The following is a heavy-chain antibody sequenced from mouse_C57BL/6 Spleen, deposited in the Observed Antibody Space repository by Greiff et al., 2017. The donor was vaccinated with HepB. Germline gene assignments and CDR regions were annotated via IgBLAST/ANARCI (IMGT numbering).Heavy chain of an antibody. CDR2: IWSGGST. CDR1: GFSLTSYG. J-gene: IGHJ4*01. Sequence: QVQLKQSGPGLVQPSQSLSITCTVSGFSLTSYGVHWVRQSPGKGLEWLGVIWSGGSTDYNAAFISRLSISKDNSKSQVFFKMNSLQADDTAIYYCARTKNYGSSFPYYYAMDYWGQGTSVTVSS. CDR3: ARTKNYGSSFPYYYAMDY. V-gene: IGHV2-2*01. D-gene: IGHD1-1*01.